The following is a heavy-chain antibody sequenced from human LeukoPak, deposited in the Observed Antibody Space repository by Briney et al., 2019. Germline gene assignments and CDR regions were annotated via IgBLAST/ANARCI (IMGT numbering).Heavy chain of an antibody. Sequence: ASVKVSCKASGYTFTSYAMHWVRQAPGQRLEWMGWINAGNGNTKYSQKFQGRVTITRDTSASTAYMELSSLRSEDTAVYYCARAPPRYVGDCGEYFQHWGQGTLVTVSS. V-gene: IGHV1-3*01. CDR1: GYTFTSYA. CDR2: INAGNGNT. CDR3: ARAPPRYVGDCGEYFQH. J-gene: IGHJ1*01. D-gene: IGHD2-21*02.